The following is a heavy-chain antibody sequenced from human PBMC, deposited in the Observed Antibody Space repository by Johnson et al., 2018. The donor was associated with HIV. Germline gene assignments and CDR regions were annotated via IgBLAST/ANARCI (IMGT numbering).Heavy chain of an antibody. Sequence: VQLVESGGGLVQPGRSLRLSCSASGFTFDDYAMHWVRQAPGKGLEWVSGISWKSGSIGYADSVKGRFTISRDNTKNSLYLQMNSLRAEDTALYYGAKDQAPVVPAGRGAVEIWGQGTMVTVSS. J-gene: IGHJ3*02. CDR2: ISWKSGSI. D-gene: IGHD2-2*01. CDR1: GFTFDDYA. V-gene: IGHV3-9*01. CDR3: AKDQAPVVPAGRGAVEI.